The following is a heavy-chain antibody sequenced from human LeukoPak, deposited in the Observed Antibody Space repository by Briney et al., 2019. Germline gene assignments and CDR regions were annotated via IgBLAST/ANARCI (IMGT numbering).Heavy chain of an antibody. V-gene: IGHV4-30-2*01. CDR1: GGSISSGGYS. CDR3: ARDKGDYSDYVFDY. CDR2: IYHSGST. D-gene: IGHD4-11*01. Sequence: PSETLSLTCAVSGGSISSGGYSWSWIRQPPGKGLEWIGYIYHSGSTYYNPSLKSRVTISVDRSKNQFSLKLSSVTAADTAVYYCARDKGDYSDYVFDYWGQGTLVTVSS. J-gene: IGHJ4*02.